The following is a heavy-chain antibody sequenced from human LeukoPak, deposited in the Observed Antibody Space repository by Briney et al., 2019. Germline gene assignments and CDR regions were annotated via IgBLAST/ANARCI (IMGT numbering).Heavy chain of an antibody. V-gene: IGHV3-21*01. CDR3: ARELDPYCGGDRYPKTFDY. CDR1: GFTFSSYS. CDR2: ISSSSSYI. J-gene: IGHJ4*02. Sequence: GGSLRLSCAASGFTFSSYSMNWVRQAPGKGLEWVSSISSSSSYIYYADSVKGRFTISRDNAKNSLYLQMNSLRAEDTAVYYCARELDPYCGGDRYPKTFDYWGQGTLVTVSS. D-gene: IGHD2-21*02.